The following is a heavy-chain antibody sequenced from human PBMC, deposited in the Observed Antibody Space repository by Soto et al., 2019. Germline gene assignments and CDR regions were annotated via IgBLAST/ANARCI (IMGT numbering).Heavy chain of an antibody. V-gene: IGHV1-69*13. CDR2: IIPIFGTA. D-gene: IGHD5-18*01. CDR3: ASGGIDGYSYGNDAFDI. J-gene: IGHJ3*02. Sequence: ASVKVSCKDSGGTFSSYAISWVRQAPGQGLEWMGGIIPIFGTANYAQKFQGRVTITADESTSTAYMELSSLRSEDTAVYYCASGGIDGYSYGNDAFDIWGQGTMVTVSS. CDR1: GGTFSSYA.